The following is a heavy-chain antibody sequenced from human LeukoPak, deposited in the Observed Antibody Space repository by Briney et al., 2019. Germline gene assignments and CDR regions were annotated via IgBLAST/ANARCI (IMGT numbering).Heavy chain of an antibody. CDR3: ARLLNWNDVADAFDI. Sequence: PLETLSLTCTVSGGSISRGGYYWSWTRQHPGKGLEWIGYIYYSGSTYYNPSLKSRVTISVDTSKNQFSLKLSSVTAADTAVYYCARLLNWNDVADAFDIWGQGTMVTVSS. CDR1: GGSISRGGYY. J-gene: IGHJ3*02. CDR2: IYYSGST. V-gene: IGHV4-31*03. D-gene: IGHD1-20*01.